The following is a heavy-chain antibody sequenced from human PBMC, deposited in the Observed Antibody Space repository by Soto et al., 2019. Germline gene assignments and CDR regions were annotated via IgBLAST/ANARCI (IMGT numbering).Heavy chain of an antibody. D-gene: IGHD2-15*01. V-gene: IGHV4-34*01. CDR3: ARGPNFCSGGSCYATGWFDP. Sequence: QVQLQQWGAGLLKPSETLSLTCAVYGGSFSGYYWSWIRQPPGKGLEWIGEINHSGSTNYNPSLKSRVTISVDTSKSQFSLKLSSVTAADTAVYYCARGPNFCSGGSCYATGWFDPWGQGTLVTVSS. J-gene: IGHJ5*02. CDR1: GGSFSGYY. CDR2: INHSGST.